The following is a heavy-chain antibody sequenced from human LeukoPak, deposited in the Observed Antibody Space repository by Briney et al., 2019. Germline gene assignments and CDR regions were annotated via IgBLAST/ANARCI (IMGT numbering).Heavy chain of an antibody. CDR2: IYHSGTS. V-gene: IGHV4-59*01. D-gene: IGHD6-19*01. Sequence: SETLSLTCSVSGGSMTSYYWSWIRQPPGKGLEWIGYIYHSGTSNYNPSLQSRVAMSVDTSKNQISLNVRSVTSADTAVYYCARVNSSGWGSYYYYYMDVWGKGTTVTISS. CDR1: GGSMTSYY. CDR3: ARVNSSGWGSYYYYYMDV. J-gene: IGHJ6*03.